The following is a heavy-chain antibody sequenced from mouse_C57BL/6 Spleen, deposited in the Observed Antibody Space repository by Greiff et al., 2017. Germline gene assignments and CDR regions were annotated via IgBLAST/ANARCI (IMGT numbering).Heavy chain of an antibody. CDR2: IDPETGGT. CDR1: GYTFTDYE. Sequence: QVQLQQSGAELVRPGASVTLSCKASGYTFTDYEMNWVKQTPVHGLGWIGAIDPETGGTAYNQKFKGKAILTADKSASTAYMELRSLTSEDSYVYYCTREGIYYGYPYYFDYWGQGTTLTVSS. CDR3: TREGIYYGYPYYFDY. D-gene: IGHD2-2*01. V-gene: IGHV1-15*01. J-gene: IGHJ2*01.